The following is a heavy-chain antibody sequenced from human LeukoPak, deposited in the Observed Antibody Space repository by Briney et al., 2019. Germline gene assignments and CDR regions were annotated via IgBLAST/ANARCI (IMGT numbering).Heavy chain of an antibody. D-gene: IGHD3-22*01. J-gene: IGHJ4*02. Sequence: VGSLRLSCAASGFTFSRYSMNWVRQAPGKGLGWVSSISGSSSYKYYADSVKGRFTISRDNAKNSLYLQMNSLRAEDTAVYYCARDFYDTSGYYYDYWGQGTLVTVSS. V-gene: IGHV3-21*01. CDR1: GFTFSRYS. CDR3: ARDFYDTSGYYYDY. CDR2: ISGSSSYK.